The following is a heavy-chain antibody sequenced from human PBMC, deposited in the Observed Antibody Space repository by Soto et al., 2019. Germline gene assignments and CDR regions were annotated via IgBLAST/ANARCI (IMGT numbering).Heavy chain of an antibody. CDR3: VRDRGRCSGGSCYSFCYYYGMDV. D-gene: IGHD2-15*01. CDR1: GYTFTSYY. Sequence: ASVKVSCKASGYTFTSYYMHWVRQAPGQGLEWMGIINPSGGSTSYAQKFKGRVTMTRDTSTSTVYMELSSLRSEDTAVYYCVRDRGRCSGGSCYSFCYYYGMDVWGQGATVTVS. J-gene: IGHJ6*02. V-gene: IGHV1-46*01. CDR2: INPSGGST.